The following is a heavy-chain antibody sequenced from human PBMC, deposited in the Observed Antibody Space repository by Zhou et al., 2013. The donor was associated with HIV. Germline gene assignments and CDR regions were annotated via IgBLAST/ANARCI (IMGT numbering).Heavy chain of an antibody. V-gene: IGHV4-61*02. J-gene: IGHJ6*03. Sequence: QVQLQESGPGLVKPSQTLSLTCAVSGGSISSGNYYWSWIRQPAGKGLEWIGRIYASGSTKYNPSLKSRVTISIDTSKNQFSLKLSSVTAADTAVYYCARLVAARDYYYYIVVWGRGTTVTVSS. CDR2: IYASGST. CDR3: ARLVAARDYYYYIVV. D-gene: IGHD6-13*01. CDR1: GGSISSGNYY.